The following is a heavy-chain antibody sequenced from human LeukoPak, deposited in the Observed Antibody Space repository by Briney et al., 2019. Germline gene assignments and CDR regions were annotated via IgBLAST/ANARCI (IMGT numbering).Heavy chain of an antibody. CDR3: ARSGFISGSNYNWFDP. V-gene: IGHV3-30-3*01. D-gene: IGHD1-20*01. Sequence: GGSLRLSCAASGFTFSSYAMHWVRQAPGKGLEWVAVISYDGSDKFYADSVKGRFTISRDDSKNTLYLQMNSLRDEDTAVYYCARSGFISGSNYNWFDPWGQGTLVTVSS. CDR1: GFTFSSYA. J-gene: IGHJ5*02. CDR2: ISYDGSDK.